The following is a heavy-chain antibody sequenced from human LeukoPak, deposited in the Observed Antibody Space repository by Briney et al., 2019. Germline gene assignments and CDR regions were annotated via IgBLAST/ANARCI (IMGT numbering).Heavy chain of an antibody. CDR1: GGSISSYY. J-gene: IGHJ4*02. V-gene: IGHV4-59*01. D-gene: IGHD2-8*01. CDR2: IYYSGST. CDR3: ARGPPNGEFDY. Sequence: SETLSLTCTVSGGSISSYYWSWIRQPPGKGLEWIGYIYYSGSTNYNPSLKSRVTISVDTSKNQFSLKLSSVTAADTAVYYCARGPPNGEFDYWGQGTLVTVSS.